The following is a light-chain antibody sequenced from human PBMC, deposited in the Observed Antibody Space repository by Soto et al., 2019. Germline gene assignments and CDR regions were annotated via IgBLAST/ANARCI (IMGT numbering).Light chain of an antibody. Sequence: ELVLTQSPGTLSLSPGERATLSCWASQSITNSHLAWYQHKPGQAPRLLIYDGSIRATAIPDRFSGSGSGTDFTLTISRLDPEDFAVYYCPQYFDSVYTFGQGTKLEIK. J-gene: IGKJ2*01. V-gene: IGKV3-20*01. CDR1: QSITNSH. CDR2: DGS. CDR3: PQYFDSVYT.